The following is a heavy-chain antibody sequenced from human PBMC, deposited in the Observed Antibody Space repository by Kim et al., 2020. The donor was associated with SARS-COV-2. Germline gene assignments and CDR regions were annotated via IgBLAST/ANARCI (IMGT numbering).Heavy chain of an antibody. CDR3: ARDGTGSGSYYFDS. J-gene: IGHJ4*02. CDR1: GYTFTSYA. Sequence: ASVKVSCKASGYTFTSYAMHWVRQAPGQRLEWMGWINAGNGNTKYSQKFQGRVTITRDTSASTAYMELSSLRSEDTAVYYCARDGTGSGSYYFDSWAQGTLVTVSS. CDR2: INAGNGNT. D-gene: IGHD3-10*01. V-gene: IGHV1-3*01.